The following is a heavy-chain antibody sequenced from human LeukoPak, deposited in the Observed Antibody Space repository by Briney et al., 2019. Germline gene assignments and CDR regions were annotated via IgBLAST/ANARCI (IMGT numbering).Heavy chain of an antibody. Sequence: PSETLSLTCAVYGGSFSGYYWSWIRQPPGKGLEWIGEINHSGSTNYKPSLKSRVTISVDTSNNQFSLKLSSVTAADTAVYYCATSKRRAHYYDPKGLAAFDIWGQGTMVTVSS. CDR2: INHSGST. D-gene: IGHD3-22*01. J-gene: IGHJ3*02. V-gene: IGHV4-34*01. CDR1: GGSFSGYY. CDR3: ATSKRRAHYYDPKGLAAFDI.